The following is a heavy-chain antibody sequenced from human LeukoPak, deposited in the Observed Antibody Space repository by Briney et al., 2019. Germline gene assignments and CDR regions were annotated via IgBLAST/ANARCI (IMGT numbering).Heavy chain of an antibody. CDR3: ARAFLVTFGGVIVPDY. J-gene: IGHJ4*02. V-gene: IGHV4-38-2*01. CDR1: GYSISSGYY. Sequence: PSQTLSPTCAVSGYSISSGYYWGWIRQPPGKGLEWIGSIYHSGSTYYNPSLKSRVTISVDTSKNQFSLKLSSVTAADTAVYYCARAFLVTFGGVIVPDYWGQGTLVTDSS. CDR2: IYHSGST. D-gene: IGHD3-16*02.